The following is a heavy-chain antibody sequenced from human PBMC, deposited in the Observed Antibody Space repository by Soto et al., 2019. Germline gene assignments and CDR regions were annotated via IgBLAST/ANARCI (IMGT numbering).Heavy chain of an antibody. CDR2: IYYSGST. CDR1: GGSISSSSYY. J-gene: IGHJ3*02. D-gene: IGHD6-13*01. V-gene: IGHV4-39*07. Sequence: SETLSLTCTVSGGSISSSSYYWGWIRQPPGKGLEWIGSIYYSGSTYYNPSLKSRVTISVDTSKNQFSLKLSSVTAAETAVYYCARTNSSSWYGGDAFDIWGQGTMVTVSS. CDR3: ARTNSSSWYGGDAFDI.